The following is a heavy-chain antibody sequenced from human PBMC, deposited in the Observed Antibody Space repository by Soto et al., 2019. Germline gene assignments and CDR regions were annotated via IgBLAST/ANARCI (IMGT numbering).Heavy chain of an antibody. V-gene: IGHV1-69*01. J-gene: IGHJ6*02. CDR1: GVSFNNNG. D-gene: IGHD3-10*01. Sequence: QVQLVQSGAEVKKPGSSVKVSCKTSGVSFNNNGIGWVRQAPGHGLEWMGGVSPPFRTSNYARKFQGRISITADASTGTVNMEVSSLTSEDTAQYYCARVLYYGSGCYSPYGMDVWGQGTTVTVSS. CDR2: VSPPFRTS. CDR3: ARVLYYGSGCYSPYGMDV.